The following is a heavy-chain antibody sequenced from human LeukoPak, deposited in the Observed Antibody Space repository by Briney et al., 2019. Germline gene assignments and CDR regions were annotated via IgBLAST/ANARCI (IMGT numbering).Heavy chain of an antibody. CDR3: ARDSYYYDSSGYFRFDY. CDR1: GGSISSSSYY. Sequence: SETLSLTCTVSGGSISSSSYYWGWIRQPPGNGLEWIGSIYYSGSTYYNPSLKSRVTISVDTSKNQFSLNLISVTAADTAVYYCARDSYYYDSSGYFRFDYWGQGTLVTVSS. D-gene: IGHD3-22*01. J-gene: IGHJ4*02. CDR2: IYYSGST. V-gene: IGHV4-39*07.